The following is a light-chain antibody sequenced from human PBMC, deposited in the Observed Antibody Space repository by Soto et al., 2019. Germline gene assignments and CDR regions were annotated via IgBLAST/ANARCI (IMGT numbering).Light chain of an antibody. Sequence: EIVMTQSPATLSVSPGQRASLSCRASQSVSTTVAWYHQKPGQAPRLLVYGASTRATGIPARFSGSGAGTDFTFNSPSLQSEDLGVYFCQQYKDWPTTFGQGTKVEIK. CDR3: QQYKDWPTT. V-gene: IGKV3-15*01. CDR1: QSVSTT. CDR2: GAS. J-gene: IGKJ1*01.